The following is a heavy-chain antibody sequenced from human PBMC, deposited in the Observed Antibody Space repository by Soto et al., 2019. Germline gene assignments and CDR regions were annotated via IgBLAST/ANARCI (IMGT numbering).Heavy chain of an antibody. J-gene: IGHJ5*01. CDR2: IFYTGST. D-gene: IGHD3-16*02. Sequence: PSDTLSLTCTVSGGSISGGAYYWSWIRQHPGKGLEWIGYIFYTGSTFYNPSLKSRVAISVDTSKNQFSLKLNSVTAADTAVYYCARAPETPPIVRVVVPYFFDSWGQGTLVTVSS. V-gene: IGHV4-31*02. CDR1: GGSISGGAYY. CDR3: ARAPETPPIVRVVVPYFFDS.